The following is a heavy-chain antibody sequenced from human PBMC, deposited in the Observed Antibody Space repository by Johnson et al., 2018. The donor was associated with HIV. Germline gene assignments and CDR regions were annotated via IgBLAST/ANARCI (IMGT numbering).Heavy chain of an antibody. CDR3: ARQYRNSGSRTGAFDI. D-gene: IGHD1-26*01. Sequence: QMLLVESGGGVVQPGGSLRLSCVGSGFTFSTNWMHWVRQAPGKGLEWVSAISGSGGSTYYVDSVKGRFTISRDNSKNTLFLQMNSLRPDDTAGYHCARQYRNSGSRTGAFDIWGQGTMVIVSS. V-gene: IGHV3-NL1*01. CDR1: GFTFSTNW. CDR2: ISGSGGST. J-gene: IGHJ3*02.